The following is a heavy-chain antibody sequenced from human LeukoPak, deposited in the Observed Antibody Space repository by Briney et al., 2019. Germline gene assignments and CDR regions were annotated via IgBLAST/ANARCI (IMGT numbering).Heavy chain of an antibody. Sequence: SETLSLTCTVSGGSISSYYWSWIRQPPGKGLEWIGYIYYSGSTNYNPSLKSRVTISVDTSKNQFSLKLSSVTAADTAVYYCARGTTYFYMDVWGKGTTVTVSS. CDR2: IYYSGST. CDR1: GGSISSYY. J-gene: IGHJ6*03. CDR3: ARGTTYFYMDV. D-gene: IGHD2/OR15-2a*01. V-gene: IGHV4-59*01.